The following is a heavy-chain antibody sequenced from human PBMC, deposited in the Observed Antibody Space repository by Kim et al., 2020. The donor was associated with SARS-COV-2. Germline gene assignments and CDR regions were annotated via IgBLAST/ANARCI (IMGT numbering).Heavy chain of an antibody. Sequence: GESLKISCKGSGYSFTSYWISWVRQMPGKGLEWMGRIDPSDSYTNYSPSFQGHVTISADKSISTAYLQWSSLKASDTAMYYCRVGYSSGWTYYYYGMDVWGQGTTVTVSS. D-gene: IGHD6-19*01. CDR2: IDPSDSYT. V-gene: IGHV5-10-1*01. CDR3: RVGYSSGWTYYYYGMDV. CDR1: GYSFTSYW. J-gene: IGHJ6*02.